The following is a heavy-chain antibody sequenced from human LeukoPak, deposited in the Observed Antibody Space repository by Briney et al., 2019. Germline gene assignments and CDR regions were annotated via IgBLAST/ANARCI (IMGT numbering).Heavy chain of an antibody. CDR1: GFTFSSYS. D-gene: IGHD3-3*01. CDR2: ISSSSSYI. V-gene: IGHV3-21*01. CDR3: ARDRRGYDFWSGYDY. J-gene: IGHJ4*02. Sequence: GGSLRLSCAASGFTFSSYSMNWVRQAPGKGLEWVSSISSSSSYIYYVDSVKGRFTISRDNAKNSLYLQMNSLRAEDTAVYCCARDRRGYDFWSGYDYWGQGTLVTVSS.